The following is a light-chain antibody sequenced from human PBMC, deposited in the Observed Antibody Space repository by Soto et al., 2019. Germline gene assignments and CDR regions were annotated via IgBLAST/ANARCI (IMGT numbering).Light chain of an antibody. CDR3: AVWDDSLNGPV. CDR2: SNT. Sequence: QSALTQPPSASGTPGQRVTISCSGTNSNIGRNTVNWYQQLPGTAPKLLMYSNTQRPSGVPDRFSGSKSGTTASLAISGLQSDNEADYYCAVWDDSLNGPVFGGGTKLTVL. V-gene: IGLV1-44*01. J-gene: IGLJ3*02. CDR1: NSNIGRNT.